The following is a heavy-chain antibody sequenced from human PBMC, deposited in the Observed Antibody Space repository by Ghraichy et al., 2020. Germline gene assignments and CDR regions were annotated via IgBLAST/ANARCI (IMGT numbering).Heavy chain of an antibody. V-gene: IGHV4-59*01. D-gene: IGHD3-22*01. CDR2: IYYSGST. CDR3: ARGGSSSYDYLFDY. Sequence: GSLRLSCSVSGDSISRYYWNWIRQPPGKGLEWIGYIYYSGSTNYSPSLKSRVTISIDMSKNQFSLRLSSVTAAYTAVYYCARGGSSSYDYLFDYWGQGSLVTVSS. J-gene: IGHJ4*02. CDR1: GDSISRYY.